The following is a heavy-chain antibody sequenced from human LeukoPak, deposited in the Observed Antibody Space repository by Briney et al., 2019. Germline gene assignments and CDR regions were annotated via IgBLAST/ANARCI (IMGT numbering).Heavy chain of an antibody. CDR2: IYYSESGQM. CDR1: GGSISGSSCY. J-gene: IGHJ3*02. CDR3: ARRPPALGAFDI. V-gene: IGHV4-39*01. Sequence: SETLSFTCTVSGGSISGSSCYWGLIRQSPERRLEWIGRIYYSESGQMFYNPSLKSRDTMSADTSKNQFSLRVTSVTAADTAVYYCARRPPALGAFDIWGQGTMVSVSS.